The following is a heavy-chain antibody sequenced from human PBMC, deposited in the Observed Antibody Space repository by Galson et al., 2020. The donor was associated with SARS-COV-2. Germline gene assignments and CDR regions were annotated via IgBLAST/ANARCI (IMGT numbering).Heavy chain of an antibody. CDR2: IWYDGSNK. Sequence: GGSLRLSCAASGFTFSSYGMHWVRQAPGKGLELVAVIWYDGSNKNYSDSVKGRFTISRDNSKNTLYLQMNSLRAEDTAVYYCARDLGIAAAGTSPEYFQHWGQGTLVTVSS. V-gene: IGHV3-33*01. CDR3: ARDLGIAAAGTSPEYFQH. J-gene: IGHJ1*01. D-gene: IGHD6-13*01. CDR1: GFTFSSYG.